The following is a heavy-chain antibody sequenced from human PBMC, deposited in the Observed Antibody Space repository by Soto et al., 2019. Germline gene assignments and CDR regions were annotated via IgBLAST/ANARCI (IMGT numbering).Heavy chain of an antibody. J-gene: IGHJ5*02. CDR1: GFTFSSYW. V-gene: IGHV3-7*01. D-gene: IGHD6-6*01. Sequence: GGSLRLSCAASGFTFSSYWMSWVRQAPGKGLEWVANIKQDGSEKYYVDSVKGRFTISRDNAKNSLYLQMNSLRAEDTAVYYCARDLSSSSVNWFDPWGQGTLVTVSS. CDR3: ARDLSSSSVNWFDP. CDR2: IKQDGSEK.